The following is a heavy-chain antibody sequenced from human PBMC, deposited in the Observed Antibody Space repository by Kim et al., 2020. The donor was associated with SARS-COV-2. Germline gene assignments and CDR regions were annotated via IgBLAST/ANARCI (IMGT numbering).Heavy chain of an antibody. CDR1: GGTFSSYA. V-gene: IGHV1-69*13. CDR3: ARVVIAIVLDKGGGGYFDY. D-gene: IGHD2-21*01. CDR2: IIPIFGTA. J-gene: IGHJ4*02. Sequence: SVKVSCKASGGTFSSYAISWVRQAPGQGLEWMGGIIPIFGTANYAQKFQGRVTITADESTSTAYMELSSLRSEDTAVYYCARVVIAIVLDKGGGGYFDYWGQGTLVTVSS.